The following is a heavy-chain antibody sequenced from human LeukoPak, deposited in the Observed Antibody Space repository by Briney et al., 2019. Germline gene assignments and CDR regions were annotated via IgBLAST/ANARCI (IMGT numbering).Heavy chain of an antibody. D-gene: IGHD4/OR15-4a*01. Sequence: SETLSLTCTVSGGSISSYYWSWIRQPPGKGLEWIGYMYYSGSANYNPSLKSRVTMSVDTSKNHFSLNLTSVTAADAAVYYCARGGTQLTFPVWGQGTLVTVSS. CDR2: MYYSGSA. V-gene: IGHV4-59*01. J-gene: IGHJ4*02. CDR3: ARGGTQLTFPV. CDR1: GGSISSYY.